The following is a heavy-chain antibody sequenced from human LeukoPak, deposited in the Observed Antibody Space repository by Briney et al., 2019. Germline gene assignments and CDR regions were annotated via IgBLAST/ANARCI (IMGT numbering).Heavy chain of an antibody. Sequence: GGSLRLSCAASGFTFSSYAMSWVRQAPGKRLEWVSAISGSGGSTYYADSEKGRFTISSDNSNNTLYLQMNSLRAEDTAVYYCAKPGIAAAGTGWFDPWGQGTLVTVSS. CDR2: ISGSGGST. V-gene: IGHV3-23*01. CDR3: AKPGIAAAGTGWFDP. CDR1: GFTFSSYA. J-gene: IGHJ5*02. D-gene: IGHD6-13*01.